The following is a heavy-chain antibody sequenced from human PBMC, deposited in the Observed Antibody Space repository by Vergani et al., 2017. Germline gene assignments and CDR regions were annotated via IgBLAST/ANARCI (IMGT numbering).Heavy chain of an antibody. Sequence: QVQLVESGGGVVQPGRSLRLSCAASGFTFSSYGMHWVRQAPGKGLEWVAVIWYDGSNKYYADSVKGRFTISRDNSKNTLYLQMNSLRAEDTAVYYCARVYSGRYYVGAFDIWGQGTMVSVSS. V-gene: IGHV3-33*01. CDR2: IWYDGSNK. CDR3: ARVYSGRYYVGAFDI. J-gene: IGHJ3*02. CDR1: GFTFSSYG. D-gene: IGHD1-26*01.